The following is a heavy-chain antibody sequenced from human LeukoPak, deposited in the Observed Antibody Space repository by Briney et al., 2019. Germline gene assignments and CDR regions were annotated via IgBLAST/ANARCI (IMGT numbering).Heavy chain of an antibody. J-gene: IGHJ5*02. CDR1: GFTFSSYA. Sequence: GGSLSLSCVVSGFTFSSYAMSWVRQAPGKGLEWVSAISGSGGSTYYADSVKGRFTISRDNSKNTLYMQMNSLRAEDTAVYYCAKAGRYCSGGNCYSGRSSWFDPWGQGTLVTVSS. CDR2: ISGSGGST. D-gene: IGHD2-15*01. CDR3: AKAGRYCSGGNCYSGRSSWFDP. V-gene: IGHV3-23*01.